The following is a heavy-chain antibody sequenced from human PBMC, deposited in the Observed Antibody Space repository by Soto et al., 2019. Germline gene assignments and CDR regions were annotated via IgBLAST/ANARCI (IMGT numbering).Heavy chain of an antibody. Sequence: AASVKVSCKASGGTFSSYAISWVRQAPGQGLEWMGGIIPIFGTANYAQKFQGRVTITADESTSTAYMELSSLRSEDTAVYYCARGVYSSGWYDYFDYWGQGTLVTVSS. CDR2: IIPIFGTA. V-gene: IGHV1-69*13. CDR3: ARGVYSSGWYDYFDY. J-gene: IGHJ4*02. D-gene: IGHD6-19*01. CDR1: GGTFSSYA.